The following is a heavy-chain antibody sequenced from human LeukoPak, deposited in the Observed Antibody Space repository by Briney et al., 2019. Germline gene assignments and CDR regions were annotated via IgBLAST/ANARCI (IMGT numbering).Heavy chain of an antibody. V-gene: IGHV4-4*07. CDR3: ARTPVIYDSESYYEEGAFDI. CDR2: LYTSGST. J-gene: IGHJ3*02. CDR1: GRSISSYY. Sequence: SETVSLTCTVSGRSISSYYWKWIRQPAGKGREWIGCLYTSGSTNYHPPLKSRVIMSVNTSKNQFSLKLSSVTAADTAVYYCARTPVIYDSESYYEEGAFDIWGQGTMVTVSS. D-gene: IGHD3-10*01.